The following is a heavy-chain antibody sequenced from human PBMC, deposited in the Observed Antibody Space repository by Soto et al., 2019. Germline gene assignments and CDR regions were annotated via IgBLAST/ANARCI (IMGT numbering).Heavy chain of an antibody. D-gene: IGHD4-17*01. CDR1: GGSISSGGYY. Sequence: QVQLQESGPGLVKPSQTLSLTCTVSGGSISSGGYYWSWIRQHPGKGLEWIGYLYYSGSTYYNPSLTRRVTLAVDTYETQFSLKLSSVTAADMAVYYCARAVLGTVTSYPDYSCQGTLVTVSS. J-gene: IGHJ4*02. CDR2: LYYSGST. V-gene: IGHV4-31*03. CDR3: ARAVLGTVTSYPDY.